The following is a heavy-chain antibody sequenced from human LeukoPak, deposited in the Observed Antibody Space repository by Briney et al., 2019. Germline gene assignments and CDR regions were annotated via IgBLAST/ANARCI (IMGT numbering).Heavy chain of an antibody. V-gene: IGHV3-30-3*01. CDR2: ISYDGSNK. Sequence: GRSLRLSCAASGFTFSSYAMHWVRQAPGKGLEWVAVISYDGSNKYYADSVKGRFTISRDNSKNTLYLQMNSLRAEDTAVYYCANMRGFDYWGQGTLVTVSS. J-gene: IGHJ4*02. CDR3: ANMRGFDY. CDR1: GFTFSSYA.